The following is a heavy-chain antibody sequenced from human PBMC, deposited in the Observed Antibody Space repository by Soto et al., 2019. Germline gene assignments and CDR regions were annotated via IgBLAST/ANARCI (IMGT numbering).Heavy chain of an antibody. CDR2: ISYDGSNK. CDR3: ARDLHYAYDY. V-gene: IGHV3-30*03. J-gene: IGHJ4*02. D-gene: IGHD4-17*01. CDR1: GFTFSSYG. Sequence: PGGSLRLSCAASGFTFSSYGMHWVRQAPGKGLEWVAVISYDGSNKYYADSVRGRFTISRDNAKNSLYLQMDSLRADDSAVYYCARDLHYAYDYWGQGTLVTVSS.